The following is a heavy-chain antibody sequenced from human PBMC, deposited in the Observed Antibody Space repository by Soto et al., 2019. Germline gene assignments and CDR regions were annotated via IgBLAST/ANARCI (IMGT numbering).Heavy chain of an antibody. CDR1: GDSISRGGYY. D-gene: IGHD2-21*01. CDR2: IYHSGST. J-gene: IGHJ5*02. CDR3: ARDGAGAYGLGWFDP. V-gene: IGHV4-31*03. Sequence: QVQLQESGPGLVKPSQTLSLTCTVSGDSISRGGYYWNWLRQHPRKGLEWIGYIYHSGSTIYNPSLKRRVTRSVDTSKNRWTLELSNVTAADTAVYYCARDGAGAYGLGWFDPWGQGILVTVSS.